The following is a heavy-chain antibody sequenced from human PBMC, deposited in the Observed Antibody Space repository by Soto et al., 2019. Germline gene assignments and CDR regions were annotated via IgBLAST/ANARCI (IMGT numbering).Heavy chain of an antibody. Sequence: SETLSLTCTVSGGSISSYFWSWIRQPPGKGLEWIGYIYYSGSTKYNPSLKSRVTMSVDTSKNQLSLKLSSVTAADTAVYYCARAITMVRGVIITPDASDIWGQGTMVTVSS. D-gene: IGHD3-10*01. CDR2: IYYSGST. J-gene: IGHJ3*02. CDR1: GGSISSYF. V-gene: IGHV4-59*01. CDR3: ARAITMVRGVIITPDASDI.